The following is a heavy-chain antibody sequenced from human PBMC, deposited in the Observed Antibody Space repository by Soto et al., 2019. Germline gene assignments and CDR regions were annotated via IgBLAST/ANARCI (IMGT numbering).Heavy chain of an antibody. D-gene: IGHD2-8*01. J-gene: IGHJ4*02. CDR3: AREDRDGRGDY. V-gene: IGHV3-7*04. CDR1: GFTFSSYW. Sequence: PGGSLRLSCAASGFTFSSYWMSWVRQAPGKGQEWVANIKQDGSEKYYVDSVKGRFTISRDNAKNSLYLQMNSLRAVDTAVYYCAREDRDGRGDYWGQGTLVTVSS. CDR2: IKQDGSEK.